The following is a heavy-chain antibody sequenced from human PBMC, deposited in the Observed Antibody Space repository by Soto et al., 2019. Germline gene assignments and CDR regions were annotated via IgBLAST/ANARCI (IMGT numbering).Heavy chain of an antibody. CDR2: IYYSGST. D-gene: IGHD3-22*01. CDR1: GGSISSYY. CDR3: ARYYGSSGYQYYFDY. V-gene: IGHV4-59*01. J-gene: IGHJ4*02. Sequence: SETLSLTCTVSGGSISSYYWSWIRQPPGKGLEWIGYIYYSGSTNYNPSLKSRVTISLDTSKNQFSLKLSSVTAADTAVYYCARYYGSSGYQYYFDYWGQGTLVTVSS.